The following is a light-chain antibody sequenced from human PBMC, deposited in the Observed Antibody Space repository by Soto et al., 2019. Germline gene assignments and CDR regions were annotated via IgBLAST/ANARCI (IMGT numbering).Light chain of an antibody. CDR1: QSVSSY. Sequence: DPVTITCRASQSVSSYLNWYQQKPGKAPNLLIYGASSLQSGVPSRFSGSGSGTDFTLTISSLQPEDFATYYCQQSFSTPRTFGQGTKVDIK. CDR3: QQSFSTPRT. V-gene: IGKV1-39*01. J-gene: IGKJ1*01. CDR2: GAS.